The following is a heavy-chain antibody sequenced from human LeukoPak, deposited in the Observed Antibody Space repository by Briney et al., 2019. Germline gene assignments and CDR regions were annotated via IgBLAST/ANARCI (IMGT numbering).Heavy chain of an antibody. J-gene: IGHJ3*02. Sequence: PGGSLRLSCAASGFTFSSYSMNWVRQAPGKGLEWVSYISSSSTIYYADSVKGRFTISRDNAKNSLYLQMNSLRAEDTAVYYCARDRDIVVVPAAHTPDAFDIWGQGTMVTVSS. CDR3: ARDRDIVVVPAAHTPDAFDI. V-gene: IGHV3-48*01. D-gene: IGHD2-2*01. CDR2: ISSSSTI. CDR1: GFTFSSYS.